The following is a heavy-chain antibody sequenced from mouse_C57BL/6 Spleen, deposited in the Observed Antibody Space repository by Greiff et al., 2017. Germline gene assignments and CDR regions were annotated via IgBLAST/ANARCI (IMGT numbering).Heavy chain of an antibody. CDR2: INPNNGGT. CDR3: ARGGVLRYYYAMDY. CDR1: GYTFTDYY. D-gene: IGHD1-1*01. J-gene: IGHJ4*01. Sequence: EVQLQQSGPELVKPGASVKISCKASGYTFTDYYMNWVKQSHGKSLEWIGDINPNNGGTSYNQKFKGKATLTVDKSSSTAYMELRSLTSEDSAVYYCARGGVLRYYYAMDYWGQGTSVTVSS. V-gene: IGHV1-26*01.